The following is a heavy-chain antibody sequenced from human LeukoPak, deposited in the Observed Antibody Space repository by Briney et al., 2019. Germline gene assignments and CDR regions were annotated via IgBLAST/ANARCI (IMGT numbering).Heavy chain of an antibody. CDR3: ARVGPYYDYVWGSYRTYYYYMDV. D-gene: IGHD3-16*02. CDR1: GYTFTSYG. V-gene: IGHV1-18*01. CDR2: ISAYNGNT. J-gene: IGHJ6*03. Sequence: ASVKVSCKASGYTFTSYGISWVRQAPGQWLEWMGWISAYNGNTNYAQKLQGRVTMTTDTSTSTAYMELRSLRSDDTAVYYCARVGPYYDYVWGSYRTYYYYMDVWGKGTTVTISS.